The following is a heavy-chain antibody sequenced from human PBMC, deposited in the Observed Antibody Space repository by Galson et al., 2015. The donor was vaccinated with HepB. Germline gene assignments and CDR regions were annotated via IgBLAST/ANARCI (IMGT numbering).Heavy chain of an antibody. Sequence: SLRLSCAASGFTFSSYSMNWVRQAPGKGLEWVSSISSSSSYIYYADSVKGRFTISRDNAKNSLYLQMNSLRAEDTAVYYCATYDFWSGQIDYWGQGTLVTVSS. CDR2: ISSSSSYI. V-gene: IGHV3-21*01. D-gene: IGHD3-3*01. CDR1: GFTFSSYS. J-gene: IGHJ4*02. CDR3: ATYDFWSGQIDY.